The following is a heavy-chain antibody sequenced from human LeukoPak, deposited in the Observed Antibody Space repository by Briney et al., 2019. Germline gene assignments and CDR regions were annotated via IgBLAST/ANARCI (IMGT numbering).Heavy chain of an antibody. CDR2: INHSGST. J-gene: IGHJ6*03. D-gene: IGHD6-6*01. CDR1: GGSFSGYF. Sequence: SETLSLTCAVYGGSFSGYFWSWIRQPPGEGLEWIGEINHSGSTNYNPSLKSRVTISVDTSKNQFSLKLSSVTAADAAVHYCARAEDSSSSLSLYYYYSYMDVWGKGTTVTVSS. CDR3: ARAEDSSSSLSLYYYYSYMDV. V-gene: IGHV4-34*01.